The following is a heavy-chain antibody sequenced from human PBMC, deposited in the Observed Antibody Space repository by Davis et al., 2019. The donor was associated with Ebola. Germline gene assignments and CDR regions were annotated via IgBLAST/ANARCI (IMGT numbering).Heavy chain of an antibody. CDR3: VRGWGRSGLDV. D-gene: IGHD3-16*01. CDR2: TYYTASKWYN. CDR1: GDSVSSGG. V-gene: IGHV6-1*01. J-gene: IGHJ6*02. Sequence: HSQTLSLTCAISGDSVSSGGWNWIRQSPSRGLEWLGRTYYTASKWYNDYAVSVRSRMIISPDTSNNHLSLQLNSVTPEDTAVYYCVRGWGRSGLDVWGQGTTVTVSS.